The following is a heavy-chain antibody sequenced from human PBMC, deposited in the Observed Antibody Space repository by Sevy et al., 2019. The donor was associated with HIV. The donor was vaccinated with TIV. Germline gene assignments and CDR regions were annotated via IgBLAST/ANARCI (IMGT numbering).Heavy chain of an antibody. V-gene: IGHV3-23*01. J-gene: IGHJ4*02. D-gene: IGHD2-8*01. CDR1: GFTFNKYS. CDR3: AREGCTKPHDY. Sequence: GGSLRLSCAASGFTFNKYSMSWVRQPPGKGLEWVATLSFGCGEINYADSVKGRFTISRDNSKNSFYLQMNNLRAEDAALYYCAREGCTKPHDYWGQGTLVTVSS. CDR2: LSFGCGEI.